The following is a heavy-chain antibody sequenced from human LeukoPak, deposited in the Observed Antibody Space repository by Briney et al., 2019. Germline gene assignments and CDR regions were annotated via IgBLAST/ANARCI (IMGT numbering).Heavy chain of an antibody. CDR1: GGSFSGYY. V-gene: IGHV4-34*01. D-gene: IGHD6-19*01. Sequence: SETLSLTCAVYGGSFSGYYWSWIRQPPGKGLEWIGEINHSGSTNYNPSLKSRVTISVDTSKNQFSLKLSSVTAADTAVYYFARDYRSGWYYFDYWAQGTLVTVSS. J-gene: IGHJ4*02. CDR3: ARDYRSGWYYFDY. CDR2: INHSGST.